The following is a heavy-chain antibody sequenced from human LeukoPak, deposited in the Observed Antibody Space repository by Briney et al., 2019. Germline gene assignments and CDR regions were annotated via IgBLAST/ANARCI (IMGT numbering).Heavy chain of an antibody. CDR1: GFTFSSYS. J-gene: IGHJ4*02. V-gene: IGHV3-21*04. Sequence: GGSLRLSCAVSGFTFSSYSMNWVRQAPGKGLEWVSSISSSSSYIYYADSVKGRFTISRDNAKNSLYLQMNSLRAEDTAVYYCARDAAGADSSGYLPPADSFDYWGQGTLVTVSS. D-gene: IGHD3-22*01. CDR3: ARDAAGADSSGYLPPADSFDY. CDR2: ISSSSSYI.